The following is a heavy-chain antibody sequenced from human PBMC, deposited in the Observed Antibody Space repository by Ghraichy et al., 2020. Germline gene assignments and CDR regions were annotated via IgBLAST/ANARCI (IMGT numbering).Heavy chain of an antibody. CDR3: ARDGTYGNFDH. CDR2: INSDGSST. D-gene: IGHD3-10*01. Sequence: GGSLRLSCAASGFTFSSSWIHWVRQAPGKGLVWVSHINSDGSSTTYADSVKGRFTISRDNAKNTVYLQMNSLRAEDTAVYYCARDGTYGNFDHWGQGTLVTFPS. CDR1: GFTFSSSW. V-gene: IGHV3-74*01. J-gene: IGHJ4*02.